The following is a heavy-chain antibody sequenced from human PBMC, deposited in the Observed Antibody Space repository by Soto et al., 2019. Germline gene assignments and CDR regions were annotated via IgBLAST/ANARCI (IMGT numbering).Heavy chain of an antibody. CDR1: GLTFSNFW. J-gene: IGHJ4*02. V-gene: IGHV3-7*01. D-gene: IGHD2-15*01. CDR2: INQDGSEI. CDR3: ATSGYCSAGGCSSR. Sequence: EVQLVESGGGLVQPGGSLRLACAASGLTFSNFWMTWVRQAPGKGLEWVANINQDGSEIYYVDSVKGRFTISRDNAENTRYLQMNSLRVEDTAVYYCATSGYCSAGGCSSRWGQGTLVTVSS.